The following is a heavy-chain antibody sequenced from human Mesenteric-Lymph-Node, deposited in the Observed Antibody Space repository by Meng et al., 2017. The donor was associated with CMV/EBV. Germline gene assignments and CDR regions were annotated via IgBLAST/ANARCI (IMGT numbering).Heavy chain of an antibody. D-gene: IGHD3-16*01. J-gene: IGHJ4*02. V-gene: IGHV3-13*01. CDR1: GFTFSSYD. CDR2: IGTAGDT. Sequence: GESLKISCAASGFTFSSYDMHWVRQATGKGLEWVSAIGTAGDTYYPGSVKGRFTISRENAKNSLYLQMNSLRAGDTAVYYCARDVWGALDYWGQGTLVTVSS. CDR3: ARDVWGALDY.